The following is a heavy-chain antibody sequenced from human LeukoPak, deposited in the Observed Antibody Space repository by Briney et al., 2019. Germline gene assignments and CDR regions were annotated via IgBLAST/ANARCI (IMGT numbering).Heavy chain of an antibody. Sequence: PSETLSLTCTVSGGSIRSYYWSWIRQPPGKGLEWIGRIYTSGSTNYNPSLKSRVTMSVDTSKNQFSLKLSFVTAADTAVYYCASGIAVAGQYYFFDYWGQGTLVTVSS. CDR2: IYTSGST. CDR3: ASGIAVAGQYYFFDY. V-gene: IGHV4-4*07. D-gene: IGHD6-19*01. CDR1: GGSIRSYY. J-gene: IGHJ4*02.